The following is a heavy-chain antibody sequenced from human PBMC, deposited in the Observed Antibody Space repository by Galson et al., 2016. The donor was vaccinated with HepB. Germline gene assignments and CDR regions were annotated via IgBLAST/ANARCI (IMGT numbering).Heavy chain of an antibody. CDR3: ARTFCGGDCCFDY. D-gene: IGHD2-21*02. CDR2: IYPGDSYT. J-gene: IGHJ4*02. CDR1: ASSFSAHW. Sequence: QSGAEVKKPGESLKISCEGSASSFSAHWIAWVRQMPGKGLEWMGIIYPGDSYTTYSPSFQGQVTISADKSINTAYLQWSSLKPSDTATYYCARTFCGGDCCFDYWGQGTLVTVSS. V-gene: IGHV5-51*01.